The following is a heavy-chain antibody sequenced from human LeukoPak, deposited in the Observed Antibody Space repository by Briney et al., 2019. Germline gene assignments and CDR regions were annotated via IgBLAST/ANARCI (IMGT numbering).Heavy chain of an antibody. J-gene: IGHJ2*01. CDR3: ARDGQQWLPLRPYWYFDL. Sequence: GGSLRISCAASGFTFSSYSMNRVRQAPGKGLEWVSSISSSSSYIYYADSVKGRFTISRDNAKNSLYLQMNSLRAEDTAVYYCARDGQQWLPLRPYWYFDLWGRGTLVTVSS. V-gene: IGHV3-21*01. CDR2: ISSSSSYI. CDR1: GFTFSSYS. D-gene: IGHD6-19*01.